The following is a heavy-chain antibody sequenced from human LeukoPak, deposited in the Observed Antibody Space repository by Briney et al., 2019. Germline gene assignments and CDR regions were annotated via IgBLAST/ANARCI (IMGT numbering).Heavy chain of an antibody. CDR1: GGSFSGYY. CDR2: INHSGST. V-gene: IGHV4-34*01. J-gene: IGHJ4*02. D-gene: IGHD1-26*01. CDR3: ARGWKVGAIDY. Sequence: KPSETLSPTCAVYGGSFSGYYWSWIRQPPGKGLEWIGEINHSGSTNYNPSLKSRVTISVDTSKNQFSLKLSSVTAADTAVYYCARGWKVGAIDYWGQGTLVTVSS.